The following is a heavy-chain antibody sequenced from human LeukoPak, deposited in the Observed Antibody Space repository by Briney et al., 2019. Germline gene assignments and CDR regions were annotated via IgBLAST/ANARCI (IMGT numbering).Heavy chain of an antibody. CDR1: GFTFDDYA. D-gene: IGHD2-2*01. CDR3: AKSLSAVTDAFDI. CDR2: ISWNSGSI. Sequence: PGVSLRLSCAASGFTFDDYAMHWVRQAPGKGLEWVSGISWNSGSIGYADSVEGRFTISRDNAKNSLYLQMNSLRAEDTALYYCAKSLSAVTDAFDIWGQGTMVTVSS. J-gene: IGHJ3*02. V-gene: IGHV3-9*01.